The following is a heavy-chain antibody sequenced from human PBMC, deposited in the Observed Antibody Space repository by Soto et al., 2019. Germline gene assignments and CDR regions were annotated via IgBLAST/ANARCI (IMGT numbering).Heavy chain of an antibody. CDR2: ISGSVATP. V-gene: IGHV3-23*01. D-gene: IGHD2-15*01. CDR1: GFTFNNYA. CDR3: AKAGYCTGVSCYFYYFDS. J-gene: IGHJ4*02. Sequence: EVQLLESGGGLLQPGGSLRLSCSASGFTFNNYAMAWVRQAPGEGLEWVSGISGSVATPYYADSVKGRFTISRDNSKNTLFLQMNSLSAEDTAVYFCAKAGYCTGVSCYFYYFDSWGQGTLVTVSS.